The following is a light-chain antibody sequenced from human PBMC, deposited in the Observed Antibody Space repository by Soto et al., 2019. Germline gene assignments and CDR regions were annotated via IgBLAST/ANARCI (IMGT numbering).Light chain of an antibody. V-gene: IGKV3-15*01. J-gene: IGKJ4*01. CDR2: GAS. CDR1: QSVSSN. Sequence: EIVMTQSPATLSVSPGERATLSCRASQSVSSNLAWYQQKPGQAPRLLIYGASTRATGIPARISGSGSGTDFILTISSLQSEDFAVYYCHRYKNCSPLTFGGGTKVDIK. CDR3: HRYKNCSPLT.